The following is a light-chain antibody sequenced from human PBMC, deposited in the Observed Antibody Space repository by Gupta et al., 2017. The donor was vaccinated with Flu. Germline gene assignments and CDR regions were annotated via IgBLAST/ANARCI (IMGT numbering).Light chain of an antibody. V-gene: IGLV1-40*01. CDR1: SSNIGADAG. Sequence: QSVLTQPPSVSGAPGQSVTISCVASSSNIGADAGFNWYQQLPATAPKLLIYGTEQRPSGVPDRFTGSRSGTSVSLVISGLRAEDEADYYCQSYGNSDWIFGGGTKLTVL. CDR2: GTE. CDR3: QSYGNSDWI. J-gene: IGLJ2*01.